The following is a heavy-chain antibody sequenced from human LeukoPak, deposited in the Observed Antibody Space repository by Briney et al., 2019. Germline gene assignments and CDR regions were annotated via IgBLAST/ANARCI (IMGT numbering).Heavy chain of an antibody. CDR3: ARWDATYYYDSSGSPAHTPFDY. D-gene: IGHD3-22*01. V-gene: IGHV1-18*01. Sequence: ASVTVSCTASGYTFTSYGISWVRQAPGQGLEWMGWISAYNGNKNYAQKLQGRVTMTTDTSTSTAYMELRSLRSDDTAVYYCARWDATYYYDSSGSPAHTPFDYWGQGTLVTVSS. CDR2: ISAYNGNK. J-gene: IGHJ4*02. CDR1: GYTFTSYG.